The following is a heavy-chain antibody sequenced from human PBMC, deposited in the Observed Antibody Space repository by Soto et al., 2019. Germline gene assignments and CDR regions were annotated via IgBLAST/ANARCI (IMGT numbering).Heavy chain of an antibody. CDR2: ISYDGSKK. V-gene: IGHV3-30-3*01. J-gene: IGHJ1*01. CDR1: GFTFSGYA. CDR3: ARVPYGDYVGYFQH. D-gene: IGHD4-17*01. Sequence: QVQLVESGGGVVQPGRSLRLSCAASGFTFSGYAMHWVRQAPGKGLEWMAVISYDGSKKNYADSVKCRFTISRDNSKNTLYLQMNSLRAEDTAVYYCARVPYGDYVGYFQHWGQGTLVTVSS.